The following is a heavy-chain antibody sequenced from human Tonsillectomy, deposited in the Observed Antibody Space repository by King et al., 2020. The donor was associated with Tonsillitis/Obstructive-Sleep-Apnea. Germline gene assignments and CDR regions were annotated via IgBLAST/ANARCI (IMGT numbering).Heavy chain of an antibody. CDR2: IDPSDSYT. Sequence: DVQLVESGAEVKKPGESLRISCKGSGYTFTNYWISWVRQMPGKGLEWMGRIDPSDSYTSYSPSFQGHVTISADMSVSTAYLQWSSLKVSDTAMYYCAGHIDMVGLTPDHKWCDPWGQGALVTVSS. J-gene: IGHJ5*02. CDR1: GYTFTNYW. D-gene: IGHD1-26*01. V-gene: IGHV5-10-1*03. CDR3: AGHIDMVGLTPDHKWCDP.